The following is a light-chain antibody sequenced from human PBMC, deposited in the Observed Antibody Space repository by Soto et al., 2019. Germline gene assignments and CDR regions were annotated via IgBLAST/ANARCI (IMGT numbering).Light chain of an antibody. CDR3: NSYTSSNTYV. V-gene: IGLV2-14*01. Sequence: QSVLTQPASVSGSPGQAITISCSGSSSDVGAHNFVSWYQHHPGKAPKLMIYEVSNRPSGVSNRFSGSKSGNTASLTISGLQAEDEADYYCNSYTSSNTYVFGSGTKV. CDR2: EVS. CDR1: SSDVGAHNF. J-gene: IGLJ1*01.